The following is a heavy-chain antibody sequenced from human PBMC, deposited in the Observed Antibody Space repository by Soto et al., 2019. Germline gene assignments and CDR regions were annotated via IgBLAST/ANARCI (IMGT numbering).Heavy chain of an antibody. D-gene: IGHD2-21*02. V-gene: IGHV5-51*01. CDR3: ARLPIVVVTANLGAFDY. Sequence: PGESLKISCKGSGYSFTSYWIGWVRQMPGKGLEWMRIIYPGDSDTRYSPSFQGQVTISADKSICTAYLQWSSLKASDTAMYYCARLPIVVVTANLGAFDYWGQGTLVTVSS. CDR1: GYSFTSYW. CDR2: IYPGDSDT. J-gene: IGHJ4*02.